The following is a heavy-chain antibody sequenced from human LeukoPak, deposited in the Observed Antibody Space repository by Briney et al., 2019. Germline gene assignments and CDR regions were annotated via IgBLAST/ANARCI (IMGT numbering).Heavy chain of an antibody. Sequence: GGSLRLSCAASGFTFSSYSMTWVRQAPGKGLEWVSSISSSSSYIYYADPVKGRFTISRDNAKNSLYLQMNSLRAEDTAVYYCARVRGSSWINYNYYYGMDVWGRGTTVTVSS. D-gene: IGHD6-13*01. J-gene: IGHJ6*02. V-gene: IGHV3-21*01. CDR2: ISSSSSYI. CDR3: ARVRGSSWINYNYYYGMDV. CDR1: GFTFSSYS.